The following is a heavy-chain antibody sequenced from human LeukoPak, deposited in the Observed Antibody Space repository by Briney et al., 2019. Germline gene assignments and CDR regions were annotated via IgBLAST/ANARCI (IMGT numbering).Heavy chain of an antibody. CDR3: ARKSPQETTVGPYWYLGL. Sequence: SVKVSCKASGGTFSSYAISWVRQAPGQGLEWMGGIIPIFGTANYAQKFQGRVTITTDESTSTAYMELSSLRSEDTAIYYCARKSPQETTVGPYWYLGLWGRGTLVTVSS. J-gene: IGHJ2*01. D-gene: IGHD4-23*01. CDR1: GGTFSSYA. V-gene: IGHV1-69*05. CDR2: IIPIFGTA.